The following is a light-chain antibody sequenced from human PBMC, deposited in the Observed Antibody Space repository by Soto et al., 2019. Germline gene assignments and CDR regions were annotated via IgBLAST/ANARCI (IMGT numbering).Light chain of an antibody. CDR2: DVT. CDR3: GSYTTSNACQIV. CDR1: SSDVGGYNY. V-gene: IGLV2-14*03. J-gene: IGLJ1*01. Sequence: QSALTQPVSGSGFPVQSIPISCTRTSSDVGGYNYVSWYQHHPGKAPKLIIYDVTSLPSGVSIRFSGSKADNAASLPIFGLHPYDKADYHCGSYTTSNACQIVSGTGTKFTLL.